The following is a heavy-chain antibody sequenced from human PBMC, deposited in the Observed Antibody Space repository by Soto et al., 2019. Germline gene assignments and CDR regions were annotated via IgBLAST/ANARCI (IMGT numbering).Heavy chain of an antibody. J-gene: IGHJ4*02. V-gene: IGHV4-31*03. CDR2: IYYSGST. CDR3: ATTEDYFDY. Sequence: SETLSLTSTVSGGSISSAGYYWIWIRQHPGKGLEWIGYIYYSGSTDYNPFLKSRVNISVDTSKNQFSLKLNSVTAADTAVYFCATTEDYFDYWGQGNLVTVSS. CDR1: GGSISSAGYY.